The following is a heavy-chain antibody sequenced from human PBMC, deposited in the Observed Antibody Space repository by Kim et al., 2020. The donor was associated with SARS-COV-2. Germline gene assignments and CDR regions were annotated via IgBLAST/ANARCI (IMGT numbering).Heavy chain of an antibody. CDR1: GGSISSSSYY. CDR3: ASNGGYDSSGYYPPFAFDI. V-gene: IGHV4-39*07. D-gene: IGHD3-22*01. Sequence: SETLSLTCTVSGGSISSSSYYWGWIRQPPGKGLEWIGSIYYSGSTYYNPSLKSRVTISVDTSKNQFSLKLSSVTAADTAVYYCASNGGYDSSGYYPPFAFDIWGQGTMVTVSS. J-gene: IGHJ3*02. CDR2: IYYSGST.